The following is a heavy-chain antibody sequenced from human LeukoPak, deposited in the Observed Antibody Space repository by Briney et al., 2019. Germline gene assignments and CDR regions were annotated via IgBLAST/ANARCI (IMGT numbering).Heavy chain of an antibody. D-gene: IGHD6-19*01. CDR2: ISGNGRST. Sequence: GGSLRLSCAASGFSFSDYVMSCVRQAPGKGLQWVSSISGNGRSTYYADSVKGRFTISRDNSKDTLYLQMDSLRAEDTAVYYCAKRVDTSGRYYLFGYWGQGTLVTVSS. V-gene: IGHV3-23*01. CDR1: GFSFSDYV. CDR3: AKRVDTSGRYYLFGY. J-gene: IGHJ4*02.